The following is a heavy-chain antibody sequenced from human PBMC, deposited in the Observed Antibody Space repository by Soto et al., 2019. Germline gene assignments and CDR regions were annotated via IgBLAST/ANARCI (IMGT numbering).Heavy chain of an antibody. V-gene: IGHV3-30-3*01. D-gene: IGHD6-13*01. CDR2: ISYDGSNK. J-gene: IGHJ6*02. CDR1: GFTFSSYA. Sequence: QVQLVESGGGVVQPGRSLRLSCAASGFTFSSYAMHWVRQAPGKGLEWVAVISYDGSNKYYADSVKGRFTISRDNSKNTLYLQMNSLRAEDTAVYYCASQSIAAAVHYGMDVWGQGTTVTVSS. CDR3: ASQSIAAAVHYGMDV.